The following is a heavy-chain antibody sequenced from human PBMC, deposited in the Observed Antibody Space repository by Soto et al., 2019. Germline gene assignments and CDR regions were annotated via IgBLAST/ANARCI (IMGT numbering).Heavy chain of an antibody. CDR1: GGSISSYY. CDR3: AREDVVTADSSPAGFDY. Sequence: SETLSLTCTVSGGSISSYYWSWIRQPPGKGLEWIGYIYYSGSTNYNPSLKSRVTISVDTSKNQFSLKLSSVTAADTAVYYCAREDVVTADSSPAGFDYWGQGTLVTVSS. D-gene: IGHD2-15*01. CDR2: IYYSGST. J-gene: IGHJ4*02. V-gene: IGHV4-59*01.